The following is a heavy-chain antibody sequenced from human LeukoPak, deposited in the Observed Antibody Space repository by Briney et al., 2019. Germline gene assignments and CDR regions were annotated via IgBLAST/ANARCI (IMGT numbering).Heavy chain of an antibody. CDR1: GLTFSSYG. D-gene: IGHD5-12*01. Sequence: GRSLRLSCAASGLTFSSYGMHWVRQAPGKGLVWVSRINSDGSSTRYADSVKDRFAISRDKAKNTLYLQMNSLRAEDTAVYYCAIGMVATSPFDYWGQGTLVSVSS. CDR3: AIGMVATSPFDY. CDR2: INSDGSST. J-gene: IGHJ4*02. V-gene: IGHV3-74*01.